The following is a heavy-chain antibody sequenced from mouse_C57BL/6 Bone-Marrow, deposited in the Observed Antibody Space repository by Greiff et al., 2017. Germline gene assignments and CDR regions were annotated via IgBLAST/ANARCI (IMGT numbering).Heavy chain of an antibody. CDR3: ARGTYYYGSRRYFDV. CDR2: ISNGGGST. D-gene: IGHD1-1*01. Sequence: EVKLMESGGGLVQPGGSLKLSCAASGFTFSDYYMYWVRQTPEKRLEWVAYISNGGGSTYYPDTVKGRFTISRDDAKNTLYLQMSRLKSEDTAMYYCARGTYYYGSRRYFDVWGTETTVTVSS. CDR1: GFTFSDYY. V-gene: IGHV5-12*01. J-gene: IGHJ1*03.